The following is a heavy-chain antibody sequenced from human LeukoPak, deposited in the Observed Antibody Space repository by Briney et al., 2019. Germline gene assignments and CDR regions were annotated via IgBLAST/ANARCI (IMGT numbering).Heavy chain of an antibody. Sequence: GGSLRLSCAASGFTFSSYAMHWGRQAPGKGLEWVAVISYDGSNKYYADSVKGRFTISRDNSKNTLYLQMNSLRAEDTAVYYCARLVAAGNFDYWGQGTLVTVSS. CDR1: GFTFSSYA. V-gene: IGHV3-30*01. CDR2: ISYDGSNK. J-gene: IGHJ4*02. D-gene: IGHD6-13*01. CDR3: ARLVAAGNFDY.